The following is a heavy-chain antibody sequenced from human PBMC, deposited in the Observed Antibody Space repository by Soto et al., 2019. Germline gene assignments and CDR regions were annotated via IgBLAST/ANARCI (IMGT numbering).Heavy chain of an antibody. D-gene: IGHD6-13*01. CDR2: ISSSSSTI. J-gene: IGHJ6*02. V-gene: IGHV3-11*04. CDR1: GFTFSDYY. Sequence: QVQLVESGGGLVKPGGSLRLSCAASGFTFSDYYMSWIRQAPGKGLEWVSYISSSSSTIYYADSVKGRFTISRDNAKNSLYLQMNSLRDEDTAVYYCARDSSSWYGSSGWSRGFGMDVWGQGTTVTVSS. CDR3: ARDSSSWYGSSGWSRGFGMDV.